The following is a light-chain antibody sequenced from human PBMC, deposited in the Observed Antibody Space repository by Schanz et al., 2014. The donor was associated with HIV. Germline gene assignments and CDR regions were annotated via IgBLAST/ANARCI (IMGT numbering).Light chain of an antibody. Sequence: DIQMTQSPSSLSASVGDRVTITCQASQDISNYLNWYQQKPGKAPKLLIYDASNLETGVPSRFSGSGSGTDFTFTISSLQPEDIATYYCQQYDNFPPSITIGQGTRLEIK. CDR3: QQYDNFPPSIT. J-gene: IGKJ5*01. CDR1: QDISNY. CDR2: DAS. V-gene: IGKV1-33*01.